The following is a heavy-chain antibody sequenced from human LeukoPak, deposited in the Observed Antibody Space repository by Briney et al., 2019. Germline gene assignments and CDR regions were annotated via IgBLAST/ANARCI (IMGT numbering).Heavy chain of an antibody. CDR3: ARPQGYQLLDFEY. Sequence: SESLSLTCTVSGGSISSSSYYWGWIRQPPGKGLEWIGSIYYRESTYYNPSLKSRVTISVDTSKNQFSLKLSSVTAADTAVYYCARPQGYQLLDFEYWGQGTLVTVSS. D-gene: IGHD2-2*01. V-gene: IGHV4-39*01. CDR1: GGSISSSSYY. J-gene: IGHJ4*02. CDR2: IYYREST.